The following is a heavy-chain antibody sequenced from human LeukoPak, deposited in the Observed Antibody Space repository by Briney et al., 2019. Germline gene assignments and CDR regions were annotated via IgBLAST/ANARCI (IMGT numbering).Heavy chain of an antibody. D-gene: IGHD2-2*01. CDR3: ARARSSPSCPYI. V-gene: IGHV1-18*04. CDR1: GYTFTSYV. J-gene: IGHJ3*02. Sequence: GASVKVSCKASGYTFTSYVSSWVRQAPGQGLEWMGWISAYNGNTNYAQKLQGIVTMTTDTSTSTAYMELRSLRSDDTAVYYCARARSSPSCPYIWGQGTMVTVSS. CDR2: ISAYNGNT.